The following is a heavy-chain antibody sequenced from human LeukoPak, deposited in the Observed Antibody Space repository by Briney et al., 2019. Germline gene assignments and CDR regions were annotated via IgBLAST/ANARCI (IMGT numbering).Heavy chain of an antibody. CDR2: ISSSGSTI. CDR3: ARDHSSSGKPLDY. CDR1: GFTFSSYE. D-gene: IGHD6-13*01. J-gene: IGHJ4*02. V-gene: IGHV3-48*03. Sequence: GGSLRLSCAASGFTFSSYEMNLVRQAPGKGLEWVSYISSSGSTIYYADSGKGRFTISRDNAMNSLYLQMNSLRAEDTAVYYCARDHSSSGKPLDYWGQGTLVTVSS.